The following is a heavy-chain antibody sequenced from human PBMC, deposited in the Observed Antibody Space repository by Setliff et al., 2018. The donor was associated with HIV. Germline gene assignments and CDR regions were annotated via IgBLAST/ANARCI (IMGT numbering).Heavy chain of an antibody. CDR3: ARTMGAVTSPGDALDI. CDR2: INEDGNKK. Sequence: LRLSCAASRFSFSTSWMTWVRQAPGKGLEWIANINEDGNKKYHAGSVWGRFTISRDNAKNSLYLQMNSLRAEDTAVYYCARTMGAVTSPGDALDIWGQGTMVTVSS. V-gene: IGHV3-7*03. D-gene: IGHD4-17*01. J-gene: IGHJ3*02. CDR1: RFSFSTSW.